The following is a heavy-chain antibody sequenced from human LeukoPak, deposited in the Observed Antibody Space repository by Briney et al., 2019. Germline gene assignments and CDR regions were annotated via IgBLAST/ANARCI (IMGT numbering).Heavy chain of an antibody. CDR2: IYPGDSDT. Sequence: GESLKISCKGSGYSFINYWIGWVRHMPGKGLEWMGIIYPGDSDTRYSPSFQGQVTISADKSISTAYLQWSSLKASDTAMYYCARARKYSSGWYYDFWGRGTLVTVSS. CDR1: GYSFINYW. V-gene: IGHV5-51*01. J-gene: IGHJ4*02. D-gene: IGHD6-19*01. CDR3: ARARKYSSGWYYDF.